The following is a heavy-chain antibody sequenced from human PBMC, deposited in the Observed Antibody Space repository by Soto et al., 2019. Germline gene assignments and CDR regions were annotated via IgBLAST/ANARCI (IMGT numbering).Heavy chain of an antibody. CDR2: ISAYNGNT. CDR1: GYTFSSYG. CDR3: ARIPYDSSCQRSFGI. D-gene: IGHD3-22*01. J-gene: IGHJ3*02. Sequence: ASVKVSCKASGYTFSSYGISWVRQAPGQGLEWMGWISAYNGNTKYAQKLQGRVTMTTDTSTSTAYRELRSLRSDDTAVYYCARIPYDSSCQRSFGIWGQVTMVTVSS. V-gene: IGHV1-18*04.